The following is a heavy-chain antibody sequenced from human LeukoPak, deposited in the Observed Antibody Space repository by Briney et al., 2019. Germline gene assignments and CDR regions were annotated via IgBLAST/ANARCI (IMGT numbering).Heavy chain of an antibody. Sequence: SQTLSLTCTISGDSVSSNSAAWNWIRQSPSRGLEWLGRTYYRSKWYNDYAVSVKSRITINPDTSKNQFSLQLNSVTPEDTAVYYCAREGLNIFSGWSNWFDPWGQGTLVTVSS. CDR3: AREGLNIFSGWSNWFDP. CDR2: TYYRSKWYN. D-gene: IGHD6-19*01. V-gene: IGHV6-1*01. CDR1: GDSVSSNSAA. J-gene: IGHJ5*02.